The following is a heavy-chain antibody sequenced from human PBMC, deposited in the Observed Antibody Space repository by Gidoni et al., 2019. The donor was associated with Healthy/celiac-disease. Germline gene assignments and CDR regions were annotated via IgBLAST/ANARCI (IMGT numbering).Heavy chain of an antibody. CDR2: IRSKAYGGTT. Sequence: EVQLVESGGGLVQPGRSLRLSCTAAGFTSGDYAMSWVRQAPGKGLEWVGFIRSKAYGGTTEYAASVKGRFTISRDDSKSIAYLQMNRLKTEDTAVYYCTRAPVVTAMGYYFDYWGQGTLVTVSS. CDR1: GFTSGDYA. CDR3: TRAPVVTAMGYYFDY. J-gene: IGHJ4*02. V-gene: IGHV3-49*04. D-gene: IGHD2-21*02.